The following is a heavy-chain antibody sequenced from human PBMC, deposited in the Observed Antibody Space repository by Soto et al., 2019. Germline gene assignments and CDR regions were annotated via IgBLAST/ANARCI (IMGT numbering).Heavy chain of an antibody. CDR2: LYNSAST. D-gene: IGHD4-17*01. CDR3: ARTHDYGDYGRWFGP. J-gene: IGHJ5*02. V-gene: IGHV4-59*01. Sequence: PSETLSLTCTVYGDSISSNYWSWIRQPPGKRLEWIGYLYNSASTNYHPSLRGRVTILVDTSKNQFSLRLSSVTDADTAVYYCARTHDYGDYGRWFGPWGQGIQVTVSS. CDR1: GDSISSNY.